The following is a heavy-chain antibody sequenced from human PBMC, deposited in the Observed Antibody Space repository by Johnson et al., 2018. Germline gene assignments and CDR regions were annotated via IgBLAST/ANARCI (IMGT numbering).Heavy chain of an antibody. CDR1: GGTFSSYA. Sequence: QVQLQESGAEVKKPGSSVKVSCKASGGTFSSYAINWVRQAPGQGLEWLGGIIPISGTANYAQTFQGRDTITADESTNTAYMELSSLRSEDTAVYYCAREYSSSGATYYYGMDVWGQGTKVTVSS. CDR3: AREYSSSGATYYYGMDV. V-gene: IGHV1-69*01. J-gene: IGHJ6*02. D-gene: IGHD6-6*01. CDR2: IIPISGTA.